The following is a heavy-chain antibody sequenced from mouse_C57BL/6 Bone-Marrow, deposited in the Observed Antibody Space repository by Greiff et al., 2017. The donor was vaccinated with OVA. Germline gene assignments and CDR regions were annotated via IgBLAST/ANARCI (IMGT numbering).Heavy chain of an antibody. CDR3: AGYYYGSSYPGFAY. CDR1: GYTFTSYG. D-gene: IGHD1-1*01. Sequence: QVQLQQPGAELARPGASVKLSCKASGYTFTSYGISWVKQRTGQGLEWIGEIYPRSGNTYYNEKFKGKATLTADKSSSTAYMELRSLTSEDSAVYFCAGYYYGSSYPGFAYWGQGTLVTVSA. CDR2: IYPRSGNT. V-gene: IGHV1-81*01. J-gene: IGHJ3*01.